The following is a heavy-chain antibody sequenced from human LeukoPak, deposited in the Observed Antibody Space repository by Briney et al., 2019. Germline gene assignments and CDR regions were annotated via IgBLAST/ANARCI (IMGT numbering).Heavy chain of an antibody. J-gene: IGHJ3*02. CDR3: ARDTPGHVAFDI. D-gene: IGHD3-10*01. Sequence: GSLRLSCVVSGFIITSDYMSWVRQAPGKGLEWVANIKQDGSEKYYVDSVKGRFTISRDNAKNSLYLQMNSLRAEDTAVYYCARDTPGHVAFDIWGQGTMVTVSS. V-gene: IGHV3-7*01. CDR1: GFIITSDY. CDR2: IKQDGSEK.